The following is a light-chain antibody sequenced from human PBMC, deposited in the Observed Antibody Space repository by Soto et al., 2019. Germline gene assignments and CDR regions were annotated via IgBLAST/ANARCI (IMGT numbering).Light chain of an antibody. CDR2: DVS. Sequence: EIVLTQSPGTLSVSPGERATLSCRASQSVSSNLTWYQQRPGQAPRLLIYDVSTRATGIPARFSGSGSGTEFTLTISSLQSEDFAVYYCQQYNNWWTFGQGTKVDIK. CDR3: QQYNNWWT. J-gene: IGKJ1*01. CDR1: QSVSSN. V-gene: IGKV3-15*01.